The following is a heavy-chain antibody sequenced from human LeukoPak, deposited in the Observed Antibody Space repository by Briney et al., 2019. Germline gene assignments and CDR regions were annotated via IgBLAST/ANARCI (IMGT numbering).Heavy chain of an antibody. D-gene: IGHD4-17*01. CDR2: ISAYNGNT. Sequence: ASVKVSCKASGYTFTSYGISWVRQAPGQGLEWMGWISAYNGNTNYAQKFQGRVTITRDTSASTAYMELSSLRSEDTAVYYCARDATTVEYYFDYWGQGTLVTVSS. CDR1: GYTFTSYG. V-gene: IGHV1-18*01. CDR3: ARDATTVEYYFDY. J-gene: IGHJ4*02.